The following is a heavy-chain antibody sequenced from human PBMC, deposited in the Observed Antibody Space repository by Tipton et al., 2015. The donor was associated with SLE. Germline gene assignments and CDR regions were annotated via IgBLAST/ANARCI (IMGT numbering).Heavy chain of an antibody. D-gene: IGHD4-11*01. V-gene: IGHV4-59*01. CDR3: ARWAGPTVNFDY. CDR2: IYYSGRT. Sequence: TLSLTCTVSGGSISSYYWSWIRQPPGKGLEWIGYIYYSGRTNYNPSIKSRVTISVDTSKNQFSLKLSSVTAADTAVYYCARWAGPTVNFDYWGQGTLVTVSS. CDR1: GGSISSYY. J-gene: IGHJ4*02.